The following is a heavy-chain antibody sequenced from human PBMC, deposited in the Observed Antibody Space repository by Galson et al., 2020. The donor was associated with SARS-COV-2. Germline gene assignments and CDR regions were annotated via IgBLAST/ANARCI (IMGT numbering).Heavy chain of an antibody. CDR1: GFTFSIYD. CDR3: AEDPRGDSRRWYDL. V-gene: IGHV3-23*01. Sequence: GGSLRLSCAASGFTFSIYDMSWVRQAPGKGLEWVSYISESGSSAYYADSVKGRFTISRDNSMNTLYLQMNTLRADDTAVYYCAEDPRGDSRRWYDLWGQGTLGTVSS. D-gene: IGHD6-13*01. J-gene: IGHJ5*02. CDR2: ISESGSSA.